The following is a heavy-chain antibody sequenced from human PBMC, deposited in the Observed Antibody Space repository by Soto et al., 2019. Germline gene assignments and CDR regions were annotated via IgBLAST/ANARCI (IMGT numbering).Heavy chain of an antibody. V-gene: IGHV4-61*01. D-gene: IGHD2-15*01. CDR1: RGSVSGGSYF. CDR2: FYKSGYT. J-gene: IGHJ5*02. CDR3: ARSPGWPEGCFDP. Sequence: KPSETLSLTCTVSRGSVSGGSYFWNWIRQPPGKGLEWIGYFYKSGYTKYNPSLESRVTISGDTSKNQISLKLSSVTAADTAVYYCARSPGWPEGCFDPWGQGTLVTVSS.